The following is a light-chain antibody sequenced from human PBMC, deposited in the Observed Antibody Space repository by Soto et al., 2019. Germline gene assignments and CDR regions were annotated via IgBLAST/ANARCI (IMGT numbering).Light chain of an antibody. CDR3: QQYNSYSYT. CDR2: KAS. Sequence: DIQMTQSPSTMSASVGDRVTITCRASQSIGTWLAWYQQKPGKAPKLVIYKASSLESGVPSRFSGSGSGTEFTLTISSLQPEDFATYYCQQYNSYSYTFGQGTKLEIK. J-gene: IGKJ2*01. V-gene: IGKV1-5*03. CDR1: QSIGTW.